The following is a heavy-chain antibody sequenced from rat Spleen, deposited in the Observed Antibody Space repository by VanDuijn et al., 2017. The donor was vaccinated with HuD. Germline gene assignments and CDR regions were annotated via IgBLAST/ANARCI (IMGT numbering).Heavy chain of an antibody. CDR2: IGSSGGSI. J-gene: IGHJ3*01. V-gene: IGHV5-46*01. Sequence: EVQLVESGGGLVQPGRSMKLSCAASGFTFSTFPMAWVRQAPTKGLEWVATIGSSGGSIFYRDSVKGRFTISRDNGKSTLYLQMDSLRSEDTAPYYCAGHELPGYNWFAYWGQGTLVTVSS. CDR1: GFTFSTFP. D-gene: IGHD1-4*01. CDR3: AGHELPGYNWFAY.